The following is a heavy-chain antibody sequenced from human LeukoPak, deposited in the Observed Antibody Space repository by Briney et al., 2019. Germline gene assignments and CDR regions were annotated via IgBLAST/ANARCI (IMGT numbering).Heavy chain of an antibody. Sequence: SETLSLTCTVSGGSISSYYWSWIRQPPGKGLERIGYIYYSGSTNYNPSLKSRVTISVDTSKNQFSLKLSSVTAADTAVYYCATYGSGSSRFDYWGQGTLVTVSS. CDR3: ATYGSGSSRFDY. D-gene: IGHD3-10*01. CDR1: GGSISSYY. J-gene: IGHJ4*02. V-gene: IGHV4-59*08. CDR2: IYYSGST.